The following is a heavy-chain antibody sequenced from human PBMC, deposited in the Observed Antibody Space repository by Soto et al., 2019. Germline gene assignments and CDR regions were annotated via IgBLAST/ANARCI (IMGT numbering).Heavy chain of an antibody. D-gene: IGHD3-10*01. CDR2: ISGSGGTT. CDR1: TFIFTNYA. V-gene: IGHV3-23*01. J-gene: IGHJ4*02. Sequence: EVQLLESGGGLVQPGGSLRLSCAASTFIFTNYAMSWVRQAPGEGLEWVSAISGSGGTTYYAESVKGRFSISRDNSKNPLYLQINTLGADDPAVFYCGTHPGGGGYWGQGTLVTVSS. CDR3: GTHPGGGGY.